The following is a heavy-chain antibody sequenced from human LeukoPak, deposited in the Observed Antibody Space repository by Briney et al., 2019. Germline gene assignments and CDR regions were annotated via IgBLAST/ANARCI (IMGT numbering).Heavy chain of an antibody. V-gene: IGHV4-31*03. Sequence: PSETLSLTCTVSGGSISSGDYYWSWIRQHPWKGLEWIGYIYYSGSTNYNPSLKSRVTIAVDTSKNQYSLKLSSVTAADTAVYYCARDSSVLELGIDYWGQGTLVTVSS. J-gene: IGHJ4*02. D-gene: IGHD7-27*01. CDR3: ARDSSVLELGIDY. CDR2: IYYSGST. CDR1: GGSISSGDYY.